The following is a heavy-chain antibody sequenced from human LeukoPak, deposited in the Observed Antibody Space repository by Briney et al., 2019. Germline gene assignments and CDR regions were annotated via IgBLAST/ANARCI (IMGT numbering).Heavy chain of an antibody. CDR1: GGSISSHY. J-gene: IGHJ4*02. Sequence: SETLSLTCTVSGGSISSHYWSWIRQPPGKGLEWIGYIYYSGSTNYNPSLKSRVTISVDTSKNQFSLKLSSVTAADTAVYYCARDSQDCSSIWGQGTLVTVSS. D-gene: IGHD6-6*01. CDR2: IYYSGST. V-gene: IGHV4-59*11. CDR3: ARDSQDCSSI.